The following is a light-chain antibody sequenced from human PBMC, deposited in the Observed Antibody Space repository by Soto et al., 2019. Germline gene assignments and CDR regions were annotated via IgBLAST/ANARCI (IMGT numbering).Light chain of an antibody. CDR2: DAT. CDR1: RSVGSR. V-gene: IGKV1-39*01. Sequence: DIQVTQSQSSLTASIGERVTITCRASRSVGSRLNWYQQKPGKAPALLIYDATDLQTGVPSRFRGRGSGTDFTLTITSLQPEDVATYYCQHSFGTPPYTFGQGTRL. J-gene: IGKJ2*01. CDR3: QHSFGTPPYT.